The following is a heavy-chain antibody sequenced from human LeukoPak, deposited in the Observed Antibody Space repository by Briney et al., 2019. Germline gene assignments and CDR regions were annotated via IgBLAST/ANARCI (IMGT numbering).Heavy chain of an antibody. J-gene: IGHJ4*02. V-gene: IGHV1-18*01. CDR3: ARAETEGYSYGYVGVGIDY. CDR1: GGTFSSYA. CDR2: ISAYNGNT. Sequence: ASVKVSCKASGGTFSSYAISWVRQAPGQGLEWMGWISAYNGNTNYARKLQGGVTMTTDTSTSTAYMELRSLRSDDTAVYYCARAETEGYSYGYVGVGIDYWGQGPLVTVSS. D-gene: IGHD5-18*01.